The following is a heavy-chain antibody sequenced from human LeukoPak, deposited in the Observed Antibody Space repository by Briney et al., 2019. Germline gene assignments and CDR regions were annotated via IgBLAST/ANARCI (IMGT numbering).Heavy chain of an antibody. CDR1: GFTFSSFE. D-gene: IGHD4/OR15-4a*01. CDR3: ARADYPDY. CDR2: ISTSGSTQ. J-gene: IGHJ4*02. V-gene: IGHV3-48*03. Sequence: QPGGSLRLSCAASGFTFSSFEMNWVRQAPGKGLEGVSYISTSGSTQYYAVSVKGRFTISRDNAKHSLFLQMNSLRAEDTAVYYCARADYPDYWGQGTLVTVSS.